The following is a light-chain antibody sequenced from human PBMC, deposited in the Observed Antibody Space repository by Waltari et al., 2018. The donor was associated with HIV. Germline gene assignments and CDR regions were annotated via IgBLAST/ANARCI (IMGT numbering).Light chain of an antibody. J-gene: IGLJ3*02. Sequence: QAGLTQPPSVSKGLRQTATLTCTGNSNNVGYEGAAWLQQHQGHPPQLPSCRNSNRPPGISERLSAARSGDTASLTSTGLQPEDEADYYCTAWDSSLSAWVFGGGTKLTVL. CDR2: RNS. CDR3: TAWDSSLSAWV. V-gene: IGLV10-54*01. CDR1: SNNVGYEG.